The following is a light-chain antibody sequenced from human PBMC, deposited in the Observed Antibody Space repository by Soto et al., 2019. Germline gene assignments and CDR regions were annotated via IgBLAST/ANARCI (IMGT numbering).Light chain of an antibody. CDR3: QQYGSSPALT. Sequence: DIQMTQSPSSLSASVGDRVTITCRASQTVSSYLNWYQQKPGKAPKLLIYDASSLESGVPSRFSGSGSGTEFTLTISSLQPDDFAVYYCQQYGSSPALTFGGGTKVDIK. CDR1: QTVSSY. V-gene: IGKV1-39*01. J-gene: IGKJ4*01. CDR2: DAS.